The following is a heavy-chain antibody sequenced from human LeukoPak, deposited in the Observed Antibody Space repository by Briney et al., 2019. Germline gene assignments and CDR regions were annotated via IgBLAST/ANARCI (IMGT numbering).Heavy chain of an antibody. J-gene: IGHJ4*02. V-gene: IGHV4-34*01. CDR3: AREAAAGTFYFDY. Sequence: SGTLSLTCVAYGGSFSGYYWSWIRQPPGKGLEWIGEINHSGSTNYNPSLKSRVTISVDTSKNQFSLKLSSVTAADTAVYCCAREAAAGTFYFDYWGQGILVTVSS. D-gene: IGHD6-13*01. CDR1: GGSFSGYY. CDR2: INHSGST.